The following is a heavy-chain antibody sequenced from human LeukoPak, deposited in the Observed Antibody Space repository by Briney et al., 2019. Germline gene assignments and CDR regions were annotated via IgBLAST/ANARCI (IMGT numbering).Heavy chain of an antibody. CDR2: TGNKANGYTT. V-gene: IGHV3-72*01. CDR1: GFNLRDYY. CDR3: ARDFFYY. Sequence: GGSLRLSCAASGFNLRDYYMSWIRQAPGKGLEWIGRTGNKANGYTTEYAASVKGRFTISRDESKNSLYLQMNSLKTEDTAVYYCARDFFYYWGQGTLVTVSS. J-gene: IGHJ4*02.